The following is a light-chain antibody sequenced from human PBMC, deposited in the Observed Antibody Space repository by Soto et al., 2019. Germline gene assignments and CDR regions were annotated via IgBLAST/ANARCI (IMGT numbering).Light chain of an antibody. CDR3: LQHNSYPVT. Sequence: DIQMTQSPSTLSGSVGDRVTITCRASQTISSWLAWYQQKPGKAPKRLIYAASTLQSGVPSRFSGSGSGTEFTLTISSLQPEDFATYYCLQHNSYPVTFGQGTKVDIK. J-gene: IGKJ1*01. CDR2: AAS. V-gene: IGKV1-5*01. CDR1: QTISSW.